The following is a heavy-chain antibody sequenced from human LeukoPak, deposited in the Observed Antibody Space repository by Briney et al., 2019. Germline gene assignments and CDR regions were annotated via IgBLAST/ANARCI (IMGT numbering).Heavy chain of an antibody. J-gene: IGHJ4*02. CDR3: ATLPPDFDY. Sequence: GGSLRLSCAASGLTFSTYWMHWVRQVPGKGLVWVSRINTDGSRTSYADSVKGRFTISRDNAKNTLYLQMNSLRVEDTAVYYCATLPPDFDYWGQGTLVTVSS. V-gene: IGHV3-74*01. CDR1: GLTFSTYW. CDR2: INTDGSRT.